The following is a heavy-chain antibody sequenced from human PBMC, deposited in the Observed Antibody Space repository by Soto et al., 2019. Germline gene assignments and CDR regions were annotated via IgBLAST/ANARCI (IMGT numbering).Heavy chain of an antibody. Sequence: GGSLRLSCAASGFTFSNAWMNWVRQAPGKGLEWVGRIKSKTDGGTTDYAAPVKGRFTISRDDSKNTLYLQMNSLKTEDTAVYYCTTDGKRWLQFEYFQHWGQGTLVTVSS. CDR1: GFTFSNAW. J-gene: IGHJ1*01. CDR2: IKSKTDGGTT. D-gene: IGHD5-12*01. V-gene: IGHV3-15*07. CDR3: TTDGKRWLQFEYFQH.